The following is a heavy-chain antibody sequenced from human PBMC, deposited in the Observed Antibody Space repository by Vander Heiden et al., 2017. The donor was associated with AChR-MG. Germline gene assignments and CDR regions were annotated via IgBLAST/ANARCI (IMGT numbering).Heavy chain of an antibody. Sequence: EVQLLESGGGLVQPGGSLRLSCGASGFTFSSYARSWVRQAPGKGLEWVSAISGSGGSTYYADSVKGRFTISRDNSKNTLYLQMNSLRAEDTAVYYCAKEATYSYGSPDYYYMDVWGKGTTVTVSS. CDR1: GFTFSSYA. D-gene: IGHD5-18*01. CDR3: AKEATYSYGSPDYYYMDV. J-gene: IGHJ6*03. V-gene: IGHV3-23*01. CDR2: ISGSGGST.